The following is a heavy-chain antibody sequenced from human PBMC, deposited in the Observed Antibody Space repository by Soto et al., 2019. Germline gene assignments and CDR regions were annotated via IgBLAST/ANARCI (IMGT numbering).Heavy chain of an antibody. Sequence: QVQLVQSGAEVKKPGSSVKVSCKASGGTFGSSTISWVRQAPGQGLEWMGGITPVFGAPNYAQKFQGRVTITADNSTSTAYMELRSLRSEDTAVYYCARGELATIAYFDCWGQGTKVTVSS. D-gene: IGHD5-12*01. CDR3: ARGELATIAYFDC. V-gene: IGHV1-69*06. J-gene: IGHJ4*02. CDR2: ITPVFGAP. CDR1: GGTFGSST.